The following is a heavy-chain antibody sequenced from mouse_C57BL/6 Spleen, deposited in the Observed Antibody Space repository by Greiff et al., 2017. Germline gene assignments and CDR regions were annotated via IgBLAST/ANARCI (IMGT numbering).Heavy chain of an antibody. J-gene: IGHJ4*01. CDR3: ARSLYYYGSSYRAMDY. Sequence: QVQLQQSGAELVKPGASVKISCKASGYAFSSYWMNWVKQRPGKGLAWIGQIYPGDGDTNYNGKFKGKATLTADKSSSTAYMQLSSLTSEDSAVYFGARSLYYYGSSYRAMDYWGQGTSVTVSS. D-gene: IGHD1-1*01. CDR1: GYAFSSYW. CDR2: IYPGDGDT. V-gene: IGHV1-80*01.